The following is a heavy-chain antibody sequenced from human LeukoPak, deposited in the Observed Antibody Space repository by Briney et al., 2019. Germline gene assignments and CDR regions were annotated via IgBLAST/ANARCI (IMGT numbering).Heavy chain of an antibody. V-gene: IGHV4-61*02. CDR2: IYTSGST. CDR3: ARGGDSGYDY. D-gene: IGHD5-12*01. CDR1: GGSISSSSYY. Sequence: PSETLSLTCTVSGGSISSSSYYWGWIRQPAGKGLEWIGRIYTSGSTNYNPSLKSRVTMSVDTSKSQFSLNLSSVTAADTAVYYCARGGDSGYDYWGQGTLVTVSS. J-gene: IGHJ4*02.